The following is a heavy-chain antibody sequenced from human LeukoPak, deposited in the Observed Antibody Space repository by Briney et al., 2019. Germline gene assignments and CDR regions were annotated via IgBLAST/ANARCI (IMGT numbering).Heavy chain of an antibody. CDR1: GFTFSSYS. Sequence: GGSLRLSCAASGFTFSSYSMNWVRQAPGKGLEWVANIKQDGSEKYYVDSVKGRFTISRDNAKNSLYLQMNSLRAEDTAVYYCARDYRALLWFGEFTYGMDVWGQGTTVTVSS. D-gene: IGHD3-10*01. V-gene: IGHV3-7*01. J-gene: IGHJ6*02. CDR2: IKQDGSEK. CDR3: ARDYRALLWFGEFTYGMDV.